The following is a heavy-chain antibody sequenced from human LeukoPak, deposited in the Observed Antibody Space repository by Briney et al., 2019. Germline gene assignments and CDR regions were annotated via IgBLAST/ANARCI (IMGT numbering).Heavy chain of an antibody. CDR1: GGSISSYY. V-gene: IGHV4-4*07. CDR3: ARVTYYYDSSGYVLDP. J-gene: IGHJ5*02. D-gene: IGHD3-22*01. CDR2: IYTSGST. Sequence: SETLSLTCTVSGGSISSYYWSWIRQPAGKGLEWIGRIYTSGSTNYNPSLKSRVTMSVDTSKNQFSLKLSSVTAADTAVYYCARVTYYYDSSGYVLDPWGQGTLVTVSS.